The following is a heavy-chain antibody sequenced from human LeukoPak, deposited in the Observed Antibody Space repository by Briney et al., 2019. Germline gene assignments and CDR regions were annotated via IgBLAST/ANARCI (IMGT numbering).Heavy chain of an antibody. CDR2: VYYSGST. CDR3: ARRYYDSSGYSNYFDY. Sequence: SETLSLTCTVSGGPINRYYWSWLRQPPGEGLEWIGFVYYSGSTNYNPSLLSRVTISVDTSKNQFSLKLSSVTAADTAVYYCARRYYDSSGYSNYFDYWGQGTLVTVSS. J-gene: IGHJ4*02. V-gene: IGHV4-59*12. D-gene: IGHD3-22*01. CDR1: GGPINRYY.